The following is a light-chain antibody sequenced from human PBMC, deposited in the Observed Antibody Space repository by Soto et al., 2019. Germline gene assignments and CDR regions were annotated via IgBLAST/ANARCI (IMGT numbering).Light chain of an antibody. V-gene: IGKV1-39*01. J-gene: IGKJ1*01. CDR3: QQTYSGPRT. CDR1: QSISTS. Sequence: DIQMTQSPASLSASVGDRVTITCRASQSISTSLNWYQQKPGRAPNLLIYATSSLQSGVPSRFSGSGFGTDFTLTISSLQPEDFVTYYCQQTYSGPRTFGQGTKVDIK. CDR2: ATS.